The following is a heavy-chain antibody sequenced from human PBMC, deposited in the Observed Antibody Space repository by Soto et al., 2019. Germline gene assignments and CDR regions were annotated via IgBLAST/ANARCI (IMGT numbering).Heavy chain of an antibody. D-gene: IGHD1-26*01. Sequence: QVQLVQSGAEVKKPGASVKVSCKASGYTFSSYDINWVRQATGQGLEWMGWMKSKSGQTGCAQKVQGRVTMHRDAPNRTDYMGLRRLRSEYTAIYYCARWEGDLGVWGQGTTVTVPS. V-gene: IGHV1-8*01. CDR1: GYTFSSYD. CDR2: MKSKSGQT. J-gene: IGHJ6*02. CDR3: ARWEGDLGV.